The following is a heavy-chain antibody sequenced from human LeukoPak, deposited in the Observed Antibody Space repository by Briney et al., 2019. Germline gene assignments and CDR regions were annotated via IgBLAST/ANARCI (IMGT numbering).Heavy chain of an antibody. Sequence: ASVKVSCKASGYAFTSYYMHWVRLAPGPGLEWMGWINPNSGGTNYAHKFQGRVTMTRDTSISTAYMELSRLRSDDTAVYYCARADWLFPYYFDYWGQGTLVTVSS. CDR2: INPNSGGT. CDR1: GYAFTSYY. CDR3: ARADWLFPYYFDY. D-gene: IGHD3-22*01. V-gene: IGHV1-2*02. J-gene: IGHJ4*02.